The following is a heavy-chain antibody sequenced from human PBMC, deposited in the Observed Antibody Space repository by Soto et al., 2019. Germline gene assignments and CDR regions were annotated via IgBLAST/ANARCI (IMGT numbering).Heavy chain of an antibody. CDR1: GYTFTSYG. J-gene: IGHJ4*02. D-gene: IGHD6-13*01. V-gene: IGHV1-18*04. CDR3: ARDYRSTWYTGYS. Sequence: GASVKVSCKASGYTFTSYGITWVRQAPGQGLEWMGWINPYNGNTKYAQTLLGRVTMTTDTSTSTAYMELRSLRSDDTAVYYCARDYRSTWYTGYSWGQGTLVTVSS. CDR2: INPYNGNT.